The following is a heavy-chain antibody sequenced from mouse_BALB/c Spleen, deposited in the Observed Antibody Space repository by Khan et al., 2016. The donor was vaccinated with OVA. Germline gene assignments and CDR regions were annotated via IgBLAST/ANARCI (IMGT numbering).Heavy chain of an antibody. CDR1: GYTFTSYW. CDR2: INPTSGYT. Sequence: VQLQQSGAELAKPGASVKMSCKASGYTFTSYWMHWIKQRPGQGLEWIGYINPTSGYTDYNQKFTDKATLTADKSSSTAYMQLNSLTSDDSAVYYCARDRIDYWGQGTTLTVSS. CDR3: ARDRIDY. J-gene: IGHJ2*01. V-gene: IGHV1-7*01.